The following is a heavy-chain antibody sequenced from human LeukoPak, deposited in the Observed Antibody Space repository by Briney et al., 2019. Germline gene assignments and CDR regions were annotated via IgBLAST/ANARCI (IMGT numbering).Heavy chain of an antibody. J-gene: IGHJ4*02. CDR1: GFTFSDYF. CDR3: ARYCSSTSCSVPSRPFDY. CDR2: ISSSSSTI. D-gene: IGHD2-2*01. V-gene: IGHV3-11*01. Sequence: GGSLRLSCAASGFTFSDYFMSWIRQAPGKGLEWVSYISSSSSTIYYADSVQGRFTISRDNAKNSLFLQMSSLRAEDTAVYYCARYCSSTSCSVPSRPFDYWGQGTLVTVSS.